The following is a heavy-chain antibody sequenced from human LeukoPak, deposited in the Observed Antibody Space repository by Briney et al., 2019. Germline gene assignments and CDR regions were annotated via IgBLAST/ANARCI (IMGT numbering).Heavy chain of an antibody. CDR2: FYHSGNT. CDR3: ARELGAVAGTVYYYYYMDV. J-gene: IGHJ6*03. Sequence: PSETLSLTCTVSGYSISSGYSWGWIRQPPGKGLEWIGSFYHSGNTYYNPSLKSRVTISVDTSKNQFSLKLSSVTAADTAVYYCARELGAVAGTVYYYYYMDVWGKGTTVTISS. CDR1: GYSISSGYS. D-gene: IGHD6-19*01. V-gene: IGHV4-38-2*02.